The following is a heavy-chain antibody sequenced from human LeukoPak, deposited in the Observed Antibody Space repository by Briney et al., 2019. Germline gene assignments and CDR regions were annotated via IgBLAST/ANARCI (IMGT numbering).Heavy chain of an antibody. V-gene: IGHV3-74*01. CDR2: INTDGSNT. D-gene: IGHD3-22*01. J-gene: IGHJ4*02. CDR3: VVWGEDRSGHRFDF. Sequence: GGSLRLSCAASGFTFDYYWMHWVRQAPGKGLMWVSRINTDGSNTHYADSVKGRFTISRDNAKDTLYLQMNGLRVEDTAVYYCVVWGEDRSGHRFDFWGQGTLVTVSS. CDR1: GFTFDYYW.